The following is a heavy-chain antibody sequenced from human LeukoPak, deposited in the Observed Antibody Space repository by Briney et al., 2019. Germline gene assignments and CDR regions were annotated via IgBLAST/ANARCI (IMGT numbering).Heavy chain of an antibody. CDR2: IKQDGSHI. V-gene: IGHV3-7*01. D-gene: IGHD6-6*01. Sequence: GGSLRLSCAASGFTFSVYWMSWVRQAPGKGLEWVANIKQDGSHIYYVDSVKGRFTISRDNAKSSVYLQMNTLSAEDTAVYYCARIGYSSSSFDYWGQGTLVTVSS. CDR1: GFTFSVYW. J-gene: IGHJ4*02. CDR3: ARIGYSSSSFDY.